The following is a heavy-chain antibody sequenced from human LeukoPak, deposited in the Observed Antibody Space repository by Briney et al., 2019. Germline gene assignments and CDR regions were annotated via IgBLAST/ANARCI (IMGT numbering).Heavy chain of an antibody. J-gene: IGHJ4*02. V-gene: IGHV3-23*01. Sequence: GGSLRLSCAASGFTFSSYGMSWVRQAPGKGVEWVSAISGSGGSTYYADSVKGRFTISRDNSKNTLYLQMNSLRIEDTAVYYCAKRGAAGWYLFENWGQGTLVTVSS. D-gene: IGHD6-19*01. CDR3: AKRGAAGWYLFEN. CDR1: GFTFSSYG. CDR2: ISGSGGST.